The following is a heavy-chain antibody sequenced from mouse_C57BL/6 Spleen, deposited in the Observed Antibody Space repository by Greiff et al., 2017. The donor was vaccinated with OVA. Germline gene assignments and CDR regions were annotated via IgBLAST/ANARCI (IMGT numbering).Heavy chain of an antibody. D-gene: IGHD1-1*01. Sequence: QVQLQQPGAELVRPGTSVKLSCKASGYTFTSYWMHWVKQRPGQGLEWIGVIDPSDSYTNYNQKFKGKATLTVDTSSSTAYMQLSSLTSEDSAVYYCARGLLRGGYFDYWGQGTTLTVSS. J-gene: IGHJ2*01. CDR3: ARGLLRGGYFDY. CDR1: GYTFTSYW. V-gene: IGHV1-59*01. CDR2: IDPSDSYT.